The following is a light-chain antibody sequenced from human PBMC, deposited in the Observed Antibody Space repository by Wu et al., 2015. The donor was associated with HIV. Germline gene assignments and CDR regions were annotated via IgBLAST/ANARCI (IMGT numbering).Light chain of an antibody. CDR1: QDVNDR. CDR2: GAS. CDR3: QQYYYRPT. V-gene: IGKV3-15*01. J-gene: IGKJ4*01. Sequence: VVLTQSPGTLSVSPGERVTLSCTTSQDVNDRVAWYKQRPGHSPSLLLSGASTRAAGVPDSFTGSGSGTDFTLTISSLGPEDVAVYFCQQYYYRPTFGGGPGWR.